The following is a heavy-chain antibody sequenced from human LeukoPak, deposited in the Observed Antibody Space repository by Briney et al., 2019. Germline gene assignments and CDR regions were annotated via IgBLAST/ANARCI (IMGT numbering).Heavy chain of an antibody. V-gene: IGHV4-59*01. Sequence: SETLSLTCAVSGGSISSYYWSWIRQPQGKGLEWIGYIFYNGNTNYNPSLRSRVTMSLATSKNQFSLKLTSVTAADTAVYYCARDGAYGSRSYYPFDYWGQGTLVTVSS. CDR1: GGSISSYY. CDR2: IFYNGNT. J-gene: IGHJ4*02. D-gene: IGHD3-10*01. CDR3: ARDGAYGSRSYYPFDY.